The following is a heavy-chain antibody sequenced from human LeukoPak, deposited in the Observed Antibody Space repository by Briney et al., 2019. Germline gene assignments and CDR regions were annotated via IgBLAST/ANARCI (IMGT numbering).Heavy chain of an antibody. D-gene: IGHD1-7*01. CDR3: ARGPMYNWNYHVYFQH. J-gene: IGHJ1*01. V-gene: IGHV1-69*05. CDR1: GGTFSSYA. Sequence: SVKVSCKASGGTFSSYAISWVRQAPGQGLEWMGGIIPIFVTANYAQKFQGRVTITTDESTSTAYMELSSLRSEDTAVYYCARGPMYNWNYHVYFQHWGQGTLVTVSS. CDR2: IIPIFVTA.